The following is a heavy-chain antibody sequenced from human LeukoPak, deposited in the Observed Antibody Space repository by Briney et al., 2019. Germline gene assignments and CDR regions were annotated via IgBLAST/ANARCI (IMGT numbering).Heavy chain of an antibody. V-gene: IGHV3-21*04. CDR3: ARDLRLETFDY. CDR2: ISSSSSSI. CDR1: GFTFSSYS. Sequence: GGSLRLSCAASGFTFSSYSMNWVRQAPGKGLEWVSSISSSSSSIYYADSVKGRFTVSRDNAKNSLYLQMNSLRAEDTAVYYCARDLRLETFDYWGQGTLVTVSS. J-gene: IGHJ4*02. D-gene: IGHD6-25*01.